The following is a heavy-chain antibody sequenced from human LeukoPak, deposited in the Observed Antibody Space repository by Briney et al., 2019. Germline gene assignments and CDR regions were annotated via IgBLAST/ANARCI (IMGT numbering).Heavy chain of an antibody. Sequence: SETLSLTCAVSGGSISSGGYSWSWIRQPPGKGLEWIGYIYHSGSTYHNPSLKSRVTISVDRSKNQFSLKLSSVTAADTAVYYCARSGYSGYDYGLWGQGTLVTVSS. CDR3: ARSGYSGYDYGL. V-gene: IGHV4-30-2*01. D-gene: IGHD5-12*01. CDR1: GGSISSGGYS. CDR2: IYHSGST. J-gene: IGHJ4*02.